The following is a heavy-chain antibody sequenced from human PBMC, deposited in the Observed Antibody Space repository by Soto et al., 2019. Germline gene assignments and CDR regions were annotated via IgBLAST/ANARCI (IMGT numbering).Heavy chain of an antibody. J-gene: IGHJ3*02. CDR3: AAQKRKMATIKNAFDI. D-gene: IGHD5-12*01. CDR1: GDSISSSDYY. V-gene: IGHV4-39*07. Sequence: SETLSLTCTVSGDSISSSDYYWGWIRQPPGKGLEWIGNIYYSGSASYHPSLKSRVTISVDMSTSTAYMELSSLRSEDTAVYYCAAQKRKMATIKNAFDIWGQGTMVTVSS. CDR2: IYYSGSA.